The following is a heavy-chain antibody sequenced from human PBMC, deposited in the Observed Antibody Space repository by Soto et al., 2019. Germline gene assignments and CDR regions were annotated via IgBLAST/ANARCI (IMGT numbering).Heavy chain of an antibody. D-gene: IGHD6-13*01. J-gene: IGHJ6*02. CDR3: ARQQLLRDYYYYGMDV. CDR2: IYYSGST. V-gene: IGHV4-59*01. Sequence: SETLSLTCTVSGGSISSYYWSWIGQPPGKGLEWIGYIYYSGSTNYNPSLKSRVTISVDTSKNQFSLKLSSVTAADTAVYYCARQQLLRDYYYYGMDVWGQGTTVTVSS. CDR1: GGSISSYY.